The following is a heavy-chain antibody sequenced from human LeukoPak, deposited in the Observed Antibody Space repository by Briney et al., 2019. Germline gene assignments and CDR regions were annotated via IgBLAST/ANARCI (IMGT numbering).Heavy chain of an antibody. CDR2: ITTTGGRT. D-gene: IGHD3-22*01. CDR3: VKVLRPGYYDDGIRSFDV. J-gene: IGHJ2*01. CDR1: GFTFDSYD. V-gene: IGHV3-23*01. Sequence: PGGSLRLSCAASGFTFDSYDMTWVRQAPGKGLEWVSDITTTGGRTYIADSVKGRFTISRDNSRRTVSLHMNSLRVDDTAVYYCVKVLRPGYYDDGIRSFDVWGRGYLVTVSS.